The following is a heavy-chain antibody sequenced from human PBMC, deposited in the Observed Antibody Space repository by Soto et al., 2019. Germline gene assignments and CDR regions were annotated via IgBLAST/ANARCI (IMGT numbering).Heavy chain of an antibody. J-gene: IGHJ4*02. Sequence: EVQLVESGGGWVQPGRSLRLSCAASGFTFDVYAMHWVRQAPGKGLEWVSGINYNSGSVGYADSVKGRFTISRDNAKNDLHLQMNSLRAEDTAVYYCAKDISLRGWVYLVVEYWGQGTLVTVSP. V-gene: IGHV3-9*01. CDR2: INYNSGSV. D-gene: IGHD6-13*01. CDR3: AKDISLRGWVYLVVEY. CDR1: GFTFDVYA.